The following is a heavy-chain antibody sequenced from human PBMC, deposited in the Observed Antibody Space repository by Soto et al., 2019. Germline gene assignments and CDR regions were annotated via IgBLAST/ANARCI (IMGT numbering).Heavy chain of an antibody. CDR2: IIPILGIA. J-gene: IGHJ4*02. V-gene: IGHV1-69*02. CDR1: GGTFSSYT. Sequence: SVKVSCKASGGTFSSYTISWVRQAPGQGLEWMGRIIPILGIANYAQKSQGRVTITADKSTSTAYMELSSLRSEDTAVYYCARGTSMASFDYWGQGTLVTAPQ. CDR3: ARGTSMASFDY. D-gene: IGHD3-10*01.